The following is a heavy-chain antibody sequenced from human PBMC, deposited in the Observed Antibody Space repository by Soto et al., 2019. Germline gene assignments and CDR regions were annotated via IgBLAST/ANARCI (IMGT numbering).Heavy chain of an antibody. D-gene: IGHD6-13*01. Sequence: EVQLLESGGGLVQPGGSLRLSCAASGFTFSTYAMSWVRQAPGKGLEWVSAISGSGGSTYYADSVKGRFTISRDNSKNTLYLQMNSLRAEDTAVYYCAKVGYSSSSFGMDVWGQGTTVTVSS. CDR3: AKVGYSSSSFGMDV. CDR2: ISGSGGST. CDR1: GFTFSTYA. V-gene: IGHV3-23*01. J-gene: IGHJ6*02.